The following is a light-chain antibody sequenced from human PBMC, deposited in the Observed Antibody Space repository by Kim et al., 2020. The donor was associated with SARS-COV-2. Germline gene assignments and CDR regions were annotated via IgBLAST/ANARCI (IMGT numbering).Light chain of an antibody. CDR1: QSVSNN. CDR3: QQYEDWPPIT. V-gene: IGKV3-15*01. Sequence: SPGERAPLSCRASQSVSNNLAWYQHKPGQAPRLLLYYASIRATGIPDRFSGSGSGTQFTLTISSLQSEDSAVYYCQQYEDWPPITFGQGTRLEIK. J-gene: IGKJ5*01. CDR2: YAS.